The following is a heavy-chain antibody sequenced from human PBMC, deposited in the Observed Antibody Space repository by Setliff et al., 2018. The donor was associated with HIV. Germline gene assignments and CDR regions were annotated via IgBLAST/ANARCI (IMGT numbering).Heavy chain of an antibody. CDR2: INHSGST. CDR1: GGSFSGYY. J-gene: IGHJ6*02. V-gene: IGHV4-34*01. CDR3: ARVRRGYSYGTYYYYGMDV. D-gene: IGHD5-18*01. Sequence: KTSETLSLTCAVYGGSFSGYYWSWIRQPPGKGLEWIGEINHSGSTNYNPSLKSRVTISVDTSKNQFSLKLTSVTAADTLVYYCARVRRGYSYGTYYYYGMDVWGQGTTVTVSS.